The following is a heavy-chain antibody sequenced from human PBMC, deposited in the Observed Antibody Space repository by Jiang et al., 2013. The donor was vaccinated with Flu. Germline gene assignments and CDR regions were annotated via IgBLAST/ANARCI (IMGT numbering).Heavy chain of an antibody. CDR1: GYTLPAMV. CDR3: ASGQGTGDYDIPPQRLDY. J-gene: IGHJ4*02. V-gene: IGHV1-18*01. D-gene: IGHD3-22*01. Sequence: SVKVSCKASGYTLPAMVSGWVRQAPGQGLEWMGWISAYNGNTNYAQKLQGRVTMTTDTSTSTAYMELRSLRSDDTAVYYCASGQGTGDYDIPPQRLDYWGQGTLVTVSS. CDR2: ISAYNGNT.